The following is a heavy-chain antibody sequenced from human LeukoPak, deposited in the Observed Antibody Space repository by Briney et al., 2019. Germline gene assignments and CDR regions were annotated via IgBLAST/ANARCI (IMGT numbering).Heavy chain of an antibody. CDR2: IYYSGST. J-gene: IGHJ6*03. V-gene: IGHV4-59*08. D-gene: IGHD3-22*01. Sequence: SETLSLTCTVSGDSIRSSYWSWIRQPPGKGLEWIGYIYYSGSTNYNPSLDSRVTISVDTSKIQLSLKLTSVTAADTAVYYCASRVDSSGYSYYYYYMDVWGKGTTVTVSS. CDR1: GDSIRSSY. CDR3: ASRVDSSGYSYYYYYMDV.